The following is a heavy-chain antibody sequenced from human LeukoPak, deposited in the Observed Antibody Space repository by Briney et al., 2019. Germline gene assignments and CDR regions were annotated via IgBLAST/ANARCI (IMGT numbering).Heavy chain of an antibody. CDR2: IIPIFGTA. D-gene: IGHD2/OR15-2a*01. Sequence: ASATVSCKASGGTFSSYAISWVRQAPGQGLEWMGGIIPIFGTANYAQKFQGRVTITTDESTSTAYMELSSLRSEDTAVYYCATVGNRGYCFDYWGQGTLVTVSS. CDR1: GGTFSSYA. J-gene: IGHJ4*02. CDR3: ATVGNRGYCFDY. V-gene: IGHV1-69*05.